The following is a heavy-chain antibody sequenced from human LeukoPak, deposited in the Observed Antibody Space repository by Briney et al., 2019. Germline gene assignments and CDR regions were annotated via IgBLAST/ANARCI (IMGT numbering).Heavy chain of an antibody. CDR3: ASSNGWYLDY. CDR1: GFTFGPYT. Sequence: GGSLRLSYAASGFTFGPYTMNWVRQAPGKGLEWVSYISSSSDTIYYADSVKGRFTISRDNAKNSLYLQMNSLRAEDTAVYYCASSNGWYLDYWGQGTLVTVSS. CDR2: ISSSSDTI. D-gene: IGHD6-19*01. J-gene: IGHJ4*02. V-gene: IGHV3-48*04.